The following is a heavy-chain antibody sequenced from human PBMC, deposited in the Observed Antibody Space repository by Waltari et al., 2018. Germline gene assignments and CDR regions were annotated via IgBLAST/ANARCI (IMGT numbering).Heavy chain of an antibody. CDR1: GYTFADYA. Sequence: EVHMVESGGDLVQPGRSLRLSCRGSGYTFADYAVSWFRQAPGKGLEWVGFVKSNIYGGVAQYAASVTGRFTIARDDSENSAYLQMDSLKSEDTAVYYCARESSGNIGWFDSWGQGTLVTVSS. D-gene: IGHD1-26*01. V-gene: IGHV3-49*03. CDR3: ARESSGNIGWFDS. CDR2: VKSNIYGGVA. J-gene: IGHJ5*01.